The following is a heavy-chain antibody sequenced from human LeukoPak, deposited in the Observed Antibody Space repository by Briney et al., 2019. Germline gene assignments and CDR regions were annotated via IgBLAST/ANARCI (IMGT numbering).Heavy chain of an antibody. Sequence: GGSLRLSCVASGFTFSTYWMNWVRQAPGKGLEWVANINERGSETYYADYVKGRFTISRDNTKKSLFLQLNSLSVEDTAMYYCAKDYSFSNFNWGQGTLVTVSS. J-gene: IGHJ4*02. D-gene: IGHD2-15*01. CDR2: INERGSET. CDR1: GFTFSTYW. V-gene: IGHV3-7*01. CDR3: AKDYSFSNFN.